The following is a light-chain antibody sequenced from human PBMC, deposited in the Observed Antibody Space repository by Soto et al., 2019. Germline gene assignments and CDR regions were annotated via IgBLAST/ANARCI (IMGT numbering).Light chain of an antibody. CDR2: GAS. V-gene: IGKV3-20*01. Sequence: EIVLTQSPGTLSLSPGERATLSCRASQSVSSSYLACYQQKPGQAPRLLIYGASSRATGIPDRFSGSGAGTDFTLTISRLEPEDVAVYYCQQYGSSPALTFGGGTKVEIK. J-gene: IGKJ4*01. CDR1: QSVSSSY. CDR3: QQYGSSPALT.